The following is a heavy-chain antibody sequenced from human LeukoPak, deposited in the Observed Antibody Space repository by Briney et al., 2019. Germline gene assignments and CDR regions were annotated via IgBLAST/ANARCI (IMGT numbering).Heavy chain of an antibody. CDR3: AKDKGDFWNRAESIFDY. CDR1: GFTFDDYA. V-gene: IGHV3-9*01. J-gene: IGHJ4*02. CDR2: ISWNSGSI. D-gene: IGHD3-3*01. Sequence: PGGSLRLSCAASGFTFDDYAMHWVRQAPGKGLEWVSGISWNSGSIGYADPVKGRFTISRDNAKNSLYLQMNSLRAEDTALYYCAKDKGDFWNRAESIFDYWGQGTLVTVSS.